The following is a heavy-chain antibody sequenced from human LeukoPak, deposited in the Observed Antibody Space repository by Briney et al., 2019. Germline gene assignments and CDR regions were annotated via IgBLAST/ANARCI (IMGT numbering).Heavy chain of an antibody. J-gene: IGHJ5*02. Sequence: RSLRLSCAASGFTFSSYAMDWIRQAPGKGLEWVAVTPYDGTKKYYADSVKGPFTISRDNAKNSLCLQMNSLRAEDTAVYYCARVVAARVTGTWFDPWGQGTLVTVSS. V-gene: IGHV3-30*04. CDR2: TPYDGTKK. CDR3: ARVVAARVTGTWFDP. D-gene: IGHD6-6*01. CDR1: GFTFSSYA.